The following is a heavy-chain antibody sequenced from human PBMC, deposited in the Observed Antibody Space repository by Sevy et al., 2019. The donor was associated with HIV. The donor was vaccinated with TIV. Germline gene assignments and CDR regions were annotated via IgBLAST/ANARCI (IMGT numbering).Heavy chain of an antibody. J-gene: IGHJ6*02. CDR3: AKMQGGSYNYYGMDV. CDR2: ISYDGSEK. D-gene: IGHD1-26*01. Sequence: GGSLRLSCAASGFIFSTYGIHWVRQAPGKGLEWVAVISYDGSEKYYADSVRGRFTISRDNSKNTLYLQMNSLRVEDTAIYYCAKMQGGSYNYYGMDVWGQGPTVTVSS. V-gene: IGHV3-30*18. CDR1: GFIFSTYG.